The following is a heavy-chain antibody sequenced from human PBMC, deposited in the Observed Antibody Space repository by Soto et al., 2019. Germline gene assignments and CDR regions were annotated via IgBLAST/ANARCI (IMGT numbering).Heavy chain of an antibody. V-gene: IGHV3-23*01. CDR2: TTDDGGRT. Sequence: EVQLLESGGGLVEPGGSLRLSCTASGFSFSSYAMTWVRQAPGKGLEWVSSTTDDGGRTFYADSVKGRFTISRDNSNNRLYRQVNSLRAEDTALYYCAKGGGFGTGAYYNVAYWGQGTLVTVSS. CDR3: AKGGGFGTGAYYNVAY. J-gene: IGHJ4*02. D-gene: IGHD3-10*01. CDR1: GFSFSSYA.